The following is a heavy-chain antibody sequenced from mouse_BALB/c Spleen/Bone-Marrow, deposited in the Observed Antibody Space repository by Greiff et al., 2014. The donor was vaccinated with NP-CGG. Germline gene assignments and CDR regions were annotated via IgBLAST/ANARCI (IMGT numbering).Heavy chain of an antibody. Sequence: EVKLVESGGDLVKSGGSLKLSCAASGFTFSNYGMSWVRQTPDKRLEWVATISSGGSYTYYPDSLKGRFTISRDNAKNTLYLQMSSLKSEDTAMYYCASPHYYNSSPWWYFGVWGAGTTVTVSS. CDR2: ISSGGSYT. J-gene: IGHJ1*01. D-gene: IGHD1-1*01. CDR1: GFTFSNYG. V-gene: IGHV5-6*01. CDR3: ASPHYYNSSPWWYFGV.